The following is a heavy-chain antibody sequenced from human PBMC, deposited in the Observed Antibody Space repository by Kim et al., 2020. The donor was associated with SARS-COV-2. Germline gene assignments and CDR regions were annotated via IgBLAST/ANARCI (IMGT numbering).Heavy chain of an antibody. J-gene: IGHJ2*01. V-gene: IGHV3-74*01. Sequence: GGSLRLSCAASGFTFSNSWMHWVRQAPGKGLVWVSAINGDGSRTIHADSVKGRFTISRDNAKNTLYLQMNSLRPEDTAVYYCARFLDYGSPWGRGTVVTVSS. D-gene: IGHD3-10*01. CDR2: INGDGSRT. CDR1: GFTFSNSW. CDR3: ARFLDYGSP.